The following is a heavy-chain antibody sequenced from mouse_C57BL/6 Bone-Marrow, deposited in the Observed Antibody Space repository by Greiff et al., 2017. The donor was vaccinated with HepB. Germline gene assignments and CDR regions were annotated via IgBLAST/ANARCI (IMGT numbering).Heavy chain of an antibody. V-gene: IGHV1-80*01. CDR2: IYPGDGDT. CDR3: ARMVGFYAMDY. J-gene: IGHJ4*01. CDR1: GYAFSSYW. Sequence: VKLQESGAELVKPGASVKISCKASGYAFSSYWMNWVKQRPGKGLEWIGQIYPGDGDTNYNGKFKGKATLTADKSSSTAYMQLSSLTSEDSAVYFCARMVGFYAMDYWGQGTSVTVSS. D-gene: IGHD1-1*02.